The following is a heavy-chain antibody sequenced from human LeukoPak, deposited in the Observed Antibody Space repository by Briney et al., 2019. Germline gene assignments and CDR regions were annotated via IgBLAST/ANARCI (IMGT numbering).Heavy chain of an antibody. D-gene: IGHD1-7*01. V-gene: IGHV1-24*01. CDR1: GYTLTELS. CDR3: ATDLELRSEAYYFDY. CDR2: FDPEDGET. Sequence: ASVKVSCKVSGYTLTELSMHWVRQAPGKGLEWMGGFDPEDGETIYAQKFQGRVTMTEDTSTDTAYMELSSLRSEDTAVYYCATDLELRSEAYYFDYWGQGTLVTVSS. J-gene: IGHJ4*02.